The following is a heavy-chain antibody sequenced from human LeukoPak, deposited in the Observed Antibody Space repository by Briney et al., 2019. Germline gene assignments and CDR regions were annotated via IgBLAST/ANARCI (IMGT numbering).Heavy chain of an antibody. Sequence: GEPLKISCKASGYTFNDYWIGWVRPLPGKGLEWMTIIYPGDSETRYSPSLQGQVTISADKSINTSYLQWSSLKASDSGMYYCARQRGYRMTKDGFDVWGQGTMVTVSS. D-gene: IGHD2-15*01. J-gene: IGHJ3*01. CDR2: IYPGDSET. CDR3: ARQRGYRMTKDGFDV. V-gene: IGHV5-51*01. CDR1: GYTFNDYW.